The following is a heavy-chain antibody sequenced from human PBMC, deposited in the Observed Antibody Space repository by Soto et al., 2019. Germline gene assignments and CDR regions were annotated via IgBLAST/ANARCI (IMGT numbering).Heavy chain of an antibody. CDR2: INHSGST. D-gene: IGHD3-3*01. Sequence: SETLSLSCAVCGGSFSGYYWSWIRQPPGKGLEWIGEINHSGSTNYNPSLKSRVTISVDTSKNQFSLKLSSVTAADTAVYYCARDSLAYDFWSGYYPSHYMDVWGKGTTVTVSS. CDR3: ARDSLAYDFWSGYYPSHYMDV. CDR1: GGSFSGYY. J-gene: IGHJ6*03. V-gene: IGHV4-34*01.